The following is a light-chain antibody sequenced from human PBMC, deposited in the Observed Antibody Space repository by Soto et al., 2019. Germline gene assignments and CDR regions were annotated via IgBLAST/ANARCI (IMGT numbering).Light chain of an antibody. CDR3: QQCDSSPWT. V-gene: IGKV3-20*01. J-gene: IGKJ1*01. CDR1: QSVSSSS. Sequence: EIVLTQSPGTLSLSPGERATLSCRASQSVSSSSLAWYQQKPGQSPRLLIYGASSMATGIPDRFSGSGSGTDFTLTISRLEPEDFAVYYCQQCDSSPWTVGQGTKVEIK. CDR2: GAS.